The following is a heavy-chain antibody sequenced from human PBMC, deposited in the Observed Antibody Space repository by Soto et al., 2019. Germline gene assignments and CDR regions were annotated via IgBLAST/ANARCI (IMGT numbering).Heavy chain of an antibody. D-gene: IGHD3-3*01. CDR3: ARDLSRYDFWSGYYSSNWLDP. V-gene: IGHV4-31*03. Sequence: QVQLQESGPGLVKPSQTLSLTCTVSGGSISSGGYYWSWIRQHPGKGLEWIGDIYSSGGTYYNPFLKGRVPISVDTSKNQFSLQLSSVTAADTAVYYCARDLSRYDFWSGYYSSNWLDPWGQGTLVTVSS. J-gene: IGHJ5*02. CDR1: GGSISSGGYY. CDR2: IYSSGGT.